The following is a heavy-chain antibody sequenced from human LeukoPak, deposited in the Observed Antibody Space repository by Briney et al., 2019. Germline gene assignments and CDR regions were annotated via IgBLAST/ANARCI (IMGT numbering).Heavy chain of an antibody. D-gene: IGHD3-22*01. CDR1: GYSISSGYY. CDR2: IYHSGST. V-gene: IGHV4-38-2*02. CDR3: ARRGGYFYYFDY. J-gene: IGHJ4*02. Sequence: KPSETLSLTCTVSGYSISSGYYWGWIRQPTGKGLEWIGSIYHSGSTYYNPSLKSRVTISVDTSKNQFSLKLSSVTAADTAVYYCARRGGYFYYFDYWGQGTLVTVSS.